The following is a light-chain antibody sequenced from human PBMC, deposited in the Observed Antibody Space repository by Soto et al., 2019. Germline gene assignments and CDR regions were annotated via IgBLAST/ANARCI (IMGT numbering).Light chain of an antibody. CDR2: DAS. J-gene: IGKJ1*01. CDR1: QSVSSGY. Sequence: EIVLTQSPGTLSLSPGERATLSCRASQSVSSGYLAWYQKKPGQAPRLLILDASSRATGIPDRFSGSGSGTDFTLTISRLEPEDFAVYYCQQYGSSGTFGQGTKVDIK. V-gene: IGKV3-20*01. CDR3: QQYGSSGT.